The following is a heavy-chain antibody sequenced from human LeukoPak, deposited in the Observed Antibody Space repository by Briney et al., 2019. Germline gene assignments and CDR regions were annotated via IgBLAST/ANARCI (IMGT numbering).Heavy chain of an antibody. V-gene: IGHV3-66*01. J-gene: IGHJ4*02. Sequence: GGSLRLSCAASGFTVSSNYMSWVRQAPGKGLEWVSVFYSGGTTYYADSVKGRFTISRDNSKNTLYLQMNSLRAEDTAVYYCAKNRYTSGWYEYFDYWGQGTLVTVSS. CDR2: FYSGGTT. D-gene: IGHD6-19*01. CDR1: GFTVSSNY. CDR3: AKNRYTSGWYEYFDY.